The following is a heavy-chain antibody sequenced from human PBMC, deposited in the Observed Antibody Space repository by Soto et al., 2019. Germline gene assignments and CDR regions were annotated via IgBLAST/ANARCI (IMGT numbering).Heavy chain of an antibody. J-gene: IGHJ3*02. Sequence: SLRLSCTASGFTFGDYAMSWFRQAPGKGLEWVGFIRSKAYGGTTEYAASVKGRFTISRDDSKSIAYLQMNSLKTEDTAVYYCTRARRRDGYNSDAFDIWGQGAMVTVSS. V-gene: IGHV3-49*03. CDR2: IRSKAYGGTT. CDR1: GFTFGDYA. D-gene: IGHD5-12*01. CDR3: TRARRRDGYNSDAFDI.